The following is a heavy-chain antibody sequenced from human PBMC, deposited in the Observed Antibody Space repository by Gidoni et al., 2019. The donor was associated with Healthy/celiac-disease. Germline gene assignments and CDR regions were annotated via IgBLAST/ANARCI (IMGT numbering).Heavy chain of an antibody. J-gene: IGHJ4*02. CDR1: GFTFSSYA. CDR2: ISGSGGST. Sequence: EVQLLDSGGGLVQPGGSLRLPCSASGFTFSSYAMSWVRQAPGKGLEWVSAISGSGGSTYYEDSVKGRFTISRDNSKNTLYLQMNSLRAEDTAVYYCAKGSFGGYGYFDYWGQGTLVTVSS. D-gene: IGHD3-10*01. CDR3: AKGSFGGYGYFDY. V-gene: IGHV3-23*01.